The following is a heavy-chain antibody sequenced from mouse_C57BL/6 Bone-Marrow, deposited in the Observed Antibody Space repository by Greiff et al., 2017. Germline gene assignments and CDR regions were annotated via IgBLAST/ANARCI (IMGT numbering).Heavy chain of an antibody. V-gene: IGHV5-4*01. Sequence: EVKVVESGGGLVKPGGSLKLSCAASGFTFSSYAMSWVRQTPEKRLEWVATISDGGSYTYYPDNVKGRFTISRDNAKNNLYLQMSHLKSEDTAMYYCARDAVPWFAYWGQGTLVTVSA. CDR3: ARDAVPWFAY. CDR2: ISDGGSYT. J-gene: IGHJ3*01. CDR1: GFTFSSYA.